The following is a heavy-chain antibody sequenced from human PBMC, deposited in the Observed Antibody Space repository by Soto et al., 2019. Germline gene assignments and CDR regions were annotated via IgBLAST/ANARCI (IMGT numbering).Heavy chain of an antibody. V-gene: IGHV3-30-3*01. CDR1: GITFSSYA. D-gene: IGHD3-16*01. J-gene: IGHJ4*02. CDR2: ISYEGSNK. CDR3: ARDNYGFDY. Sequence: QVQLVESGGGVVQPGMSLRLSCAVSGITFSSYAMHWVRQAPGKGLEWVAVISYEGSNKYYADSVKGRFTISRDNSKNTLYLQMNSLRAEVTAVYYCARDNYGFDYWGQGTLVTVSS.